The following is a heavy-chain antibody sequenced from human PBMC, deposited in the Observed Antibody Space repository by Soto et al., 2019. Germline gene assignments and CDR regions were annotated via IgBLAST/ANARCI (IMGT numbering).Heavy chain of an antibody. J-gene: IGHJ4*02. CDR2: IVVGSGNT. D-gene: IGHD2-21*02. Sequence: AVMVSCKASGFTFTSSAIQWGRQACGQRLEWIGWIVVGSGNTKYSQKFQGRVTITRDTSASTAYMELSSLRSEDTAVYYCARSIVVVTALDYWGQGTLVTVSS. CDR3: ARSIVVVTALDY. V-gene: IGHV1-58*02. CDR1: GFTFTSSA.